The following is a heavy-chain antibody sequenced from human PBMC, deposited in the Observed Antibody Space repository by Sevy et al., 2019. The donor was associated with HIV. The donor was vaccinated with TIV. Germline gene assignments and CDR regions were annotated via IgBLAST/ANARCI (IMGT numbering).Heavy chain of an antibody. Sequence: ASVKVSCKVSGYTVTELSMHWVRQAPGKGLEWMGGSDPEDGETIYAQKFQGRVTMTEDTSTDTAYMELSSLRSEDTAVYYCARELYCSSTSCPRGYNWFDPWGQGTLVTVSS. J-gene: IGHJ5*02. D-gene: IGHD2-2*01. CDR3: ARELYCSSTSCPRGYNWFDP. V-gene: IGHV1-24*01. CDR1: GYTVTELS. CDR2: SDPEDGET.